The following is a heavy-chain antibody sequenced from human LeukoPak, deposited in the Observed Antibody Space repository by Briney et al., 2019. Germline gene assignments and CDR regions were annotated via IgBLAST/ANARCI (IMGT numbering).Heavy chain of an antibody. V-gene: IGHV1-24*01. CDR3: AADHPARYYYYGMDV. CDR1: GYTLTELS. J-gene: IGHJ6*02. Sequence: ASVKVSCKVSGYTLTELSMHWVRQAPGKGLEWMGGFDPEDGETIYAQKFQGRVTMTEDTSTDTAYMELSSLRYEDMAVYYCAADHPARYYYYGMDVWGQGTTVTVSS. D-gene: IGHD6-6*01. CDR2: FDPEDGET.